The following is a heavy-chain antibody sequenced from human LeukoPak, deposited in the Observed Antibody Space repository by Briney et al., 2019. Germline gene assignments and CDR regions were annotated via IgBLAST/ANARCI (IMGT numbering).Heavy chain of an antibody. J-gene: IGHJ3*02. CDR2: ISGSGGST. CDR3: AKMGSDIVVVPAAIPGAFDI. D-gene: IGHD2-2*01. CDR1: GFTFSSYA. Sequence: GGSLRLSCAASGFTFSSYAMSWVRQAPGKGLEWVSAISGSGGSTYYADSVKGRFTISRDNSKNTLYLQMNSLRAEDTAVYYCAKMGSDIVVVPAAIPGAFDIWGQGTMVTVSS. V-gene: IGHV3-23*01.